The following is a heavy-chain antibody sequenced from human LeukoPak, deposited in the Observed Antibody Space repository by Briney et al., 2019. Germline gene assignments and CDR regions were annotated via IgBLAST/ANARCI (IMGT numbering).Heavy chain of an antibody. V-gene: IGHV4-59*08. Sequence: SQTPSPTRSVSGASISRYYWRLIWRPPRRGLEWIAYVVYTASTKHTPSLKSRVSTSGDRSKNQFSLNLSSVTAADTAVYYCARRGNSWSDFDFWGQGTLVTISS. CDR2: VVYTAST. CDR3: ARRGNSWSDFDF. D-gene: IGHD6-13*01. J-gene: IGHJ4*02. CDR1: GASISRYY.